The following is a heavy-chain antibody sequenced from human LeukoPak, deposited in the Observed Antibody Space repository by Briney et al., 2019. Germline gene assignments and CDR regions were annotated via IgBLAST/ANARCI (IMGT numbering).Heavy chain of an antibody. D-gene: IGHD3-22*01. V-gene: IGHV4-59*01. CDR3: ARDLSDYYDSHALGY. CDR1: GGSISSYY. Sequence: SETLSLTCTVSGGSISSYYWSWIRQPPGKGLEWIGYIYYSGSTNYNPSLKSRVTISVDTSKNQFSLKLSSVTAADTAVYYRARDLSDYYDSHALGYWGQGTLVTVSS. J-gene: IGHJ4*02. CDR2: IYYSGST.